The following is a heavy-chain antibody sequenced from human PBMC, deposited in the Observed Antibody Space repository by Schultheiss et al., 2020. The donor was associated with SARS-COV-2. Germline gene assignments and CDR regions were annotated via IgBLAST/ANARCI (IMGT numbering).Heavy chain of an antibody. V-gene: IGHV3-33*01. CDR3: ARGFEYCSSTSCYTGDY. CDR1: GFTFSSYG. J-gene: IGHJ4*02. CDR2: IWYDGSNK. D-gene: IGHD2-2*02. Sequence: GGSLRLSCAASGFTFSSYGMHWVRQAPGKGLEWVAVIWYDGSNKYYADSVKGRFTISRDNSKNTLYLQMNSLRAEDTAVYYCARGFEYCSSTSCYTGDYWGQGTLVTVSS.